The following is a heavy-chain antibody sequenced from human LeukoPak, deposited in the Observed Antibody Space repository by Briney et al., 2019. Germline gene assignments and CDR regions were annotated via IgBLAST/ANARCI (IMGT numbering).Heavy chain of an antibody. D-gene: IGHD3-3*01. V-gene: IGHV3-7*01. Sequence: GGSLRLSCAASGFTFSSYWMSWVRQAPGKGLEWVANIKQDGSEKYYVDSVKGRFTISRDNAKNSLYLQMNSLRAEDTAVYYCAREGYDFWSGYYLNYYYYMDVRGKGTTVTVSS. CDR2: IKQDGSEK. CDR3: AREGYDFWSGYYLNYYYYMDV. CDR1: GFTFSSYW. J-gene: IGHJ6*03.